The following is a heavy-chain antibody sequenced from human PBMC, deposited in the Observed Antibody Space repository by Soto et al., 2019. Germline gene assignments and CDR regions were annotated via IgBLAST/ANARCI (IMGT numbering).Heavy chain of an antibody. Sequence: PGGSLRLSCAASGFTFSSYAMHWVRQAPGKGLEWVAVISYDGSNKYYADSVKGRFTISRDNSKNTLYLQMNSLRAEDTAVYYCERGDSGYSLDYWGQGNLVTVSS. D-gene: IGHD5-18*01. CDR2: ISYDGSNK. CDR3: ERGDSGYSLDY. J-gene: IGHJ4*02. V-gene: IGHV3-30-3*01. CDR1: GFTFSSYA.